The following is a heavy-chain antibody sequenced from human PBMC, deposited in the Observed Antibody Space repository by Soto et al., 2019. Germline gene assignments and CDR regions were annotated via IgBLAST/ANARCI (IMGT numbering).Heavy chain of an antibody. CDR2: MNPNSGNT. J-gene: IGHJ3*02. V-gene: IGHV1-8*01. D-gene: IGHD3-10*01. CDR1: GYTFTSYD. CDR3: VVLLWFEDAFDI. Sequence: ASVKVSCKASGYTFTSYDINWVRQATGQGLEWMGWMNPNSGNTGYAQKFQGRVTMTRNTSISTAYMELSSLRSEDTAVYYCVVLLWFEDAFDIWGQGTMFTVSS.